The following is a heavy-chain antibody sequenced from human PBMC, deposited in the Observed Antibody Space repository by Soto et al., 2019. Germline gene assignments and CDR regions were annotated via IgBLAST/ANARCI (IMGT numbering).Heavy chain of an antibody. D-gene: IGHD2-2*01. V-gene: IGHV1-18*01. J-gene: IGHJ3*01. CDR2: ISTYSGNT. Sequence: ASVKVSCKASGYTFTSYGISWVRQAPGQGLEWMGWISTYSGNTSYEHKLQDRVTMTTDTSTRTAYMELRSLRSDDTAVYYCARDGCNTASCHPDAFDVWGQGTMVTVSS. CDR1: GYTFTSYG. CDR3: ARDGCNTASCHPDAFDV.